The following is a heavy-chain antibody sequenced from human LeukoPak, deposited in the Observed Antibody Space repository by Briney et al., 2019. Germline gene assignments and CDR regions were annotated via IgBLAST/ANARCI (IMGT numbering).Heavy chain of an antibody. CDR2: IKQDGSEK. CDR1: GFTFSSYW. D-gene: IGHD5-18*01. V-gene: IGHV3-7*01. Sequence: GGSLRLSCAASGFTFSSYWMSWVRQAPGKGLEWVANIKQDGSEKYYVDSVKGRFTISRDNAKNSLYLQTNSLRAEDTAVYYCARDTRGYSYGYSFYYMDVWGKGTTVTVSS. CDR3: ARDTRGYSYGYSFYYMDV. J-gene: IGHJ6*03.